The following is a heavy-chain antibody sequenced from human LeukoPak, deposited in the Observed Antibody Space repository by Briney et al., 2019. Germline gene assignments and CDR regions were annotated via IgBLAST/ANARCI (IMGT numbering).Heavy chain of an antibody. CDR2: INHSGST. J-gene: IGHJ4*02. V-gene: IGHV4-34*01. CDR3: ASASITIFGVVIDDY. CDR1: GGSFSGYY. Sequence: QASETLSLTCAVYGGSFSGYYWSWIRQPPGKGLEWIGEINHSGSTNYNPSLKSRVTISVDTSKNQFSLKLSSVTAADTAVYYCASASITIFGVVIDDYWGQGTLVTVSS. D-gene: IGHD3-3*01.